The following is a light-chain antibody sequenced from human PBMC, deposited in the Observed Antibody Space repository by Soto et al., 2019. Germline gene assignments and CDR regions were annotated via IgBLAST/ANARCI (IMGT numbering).Light chain of an antibody. Sequence: AIRMTQSPSSFSASTGDRVTITCRASQGISSYLAWYQQKPGKAPKLLIYAASTLQSGVPSRFSGSGSGTDFTLTISCLQSEDFATHYSQQYNSFPCTFRLGTKVDSK. CDR1: QGISSY. CDR2: AAS. CDR3: QQYNSFPCT. J-gene: IGKJ1*01. V-gene: IGKV1-8*01.